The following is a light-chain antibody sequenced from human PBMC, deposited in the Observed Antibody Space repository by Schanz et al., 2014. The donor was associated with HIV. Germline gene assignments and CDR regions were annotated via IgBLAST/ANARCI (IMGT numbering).Light chain of an antibody. J-gene: IGKJ4*01. V-gene: IGKV3-15*01. CDR2: GVS. CDR1: QSVSSN. Sequence: EIVLTQSPGTLSVSPGERATLSCRASQSVSSNLAWYQQKPGQPPKLLMYGVSTRATGIPARFSGSGSGTEFTLTISSLQSEDFAVYYCQQYNNWHALTFGGGTKVEIK. CDR3: QQYNNWHALT.